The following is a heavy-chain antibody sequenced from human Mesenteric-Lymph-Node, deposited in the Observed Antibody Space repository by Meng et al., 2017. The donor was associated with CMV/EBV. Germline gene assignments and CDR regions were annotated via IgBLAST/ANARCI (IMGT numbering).Heavy chain of an antibody. CDR1: GGSFSGYY. CDR2: INHSGST. Sequence: QVQLQQCGAGLLKPSETLSLTCAVYGGSFSGYYWSWIRQPPGKGLEWIGEINHSGSTNYNPSLKSRVTISVDTSKNQFSLKLSSVTAADTAVYYCARHQRWLKSEGGFNYWGQGTLVTVSS. CDR3: ARHQRWLKSEGGFNY. V-gene: IGHV4-34*01. D-gene: IGHD4-23*01. J-gene: IGHJ4*02.